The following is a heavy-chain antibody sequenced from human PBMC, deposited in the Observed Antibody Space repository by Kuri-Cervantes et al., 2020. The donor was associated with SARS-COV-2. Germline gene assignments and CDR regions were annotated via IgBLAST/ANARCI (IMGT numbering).Heavy chain of an antibody. CDR1: GGSISSSSYY. J-gene: IGHJ3*02. Sequence: SETLSLTCTVSGGSISSSSYYWGWIRQPPGKGLEWIGSIYYSGSTYYNPSLKSRVTISVDTSKNQFSLKLSSVTAADTAVYYCARQYLAVAPNAFDIWGQGTMVTVSS. CDR3: ARQYLAVAPNAFDI. CDR2: IYYSGST. V-gene: IGHV4-39*01. D-gene: IGHD6-19*01.